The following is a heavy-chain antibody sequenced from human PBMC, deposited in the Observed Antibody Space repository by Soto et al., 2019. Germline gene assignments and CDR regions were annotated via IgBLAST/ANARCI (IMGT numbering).Heavy chain of an antibody. V-gene: IGHV1-18*01. D-gene: IGHD3-22*01. CDR1: GYTFTSYG. J-gene: IGHJ6*02. Sequence: QVQLVQSGAEVKKPGASVKVSCKASGYTFTSYGISWVRQAPGQGLEWMGWISAYNGNTNYAQKLQGRVTMTTDTYTRTAYMELRSLRHDDTAVYYCARRPSYYDSSGYYYYYYGMDVWGHGTPVTASS. CDR3: ARRPSYYDSSGYYYYYYGMDV. CDR2: ISAYNGNT.